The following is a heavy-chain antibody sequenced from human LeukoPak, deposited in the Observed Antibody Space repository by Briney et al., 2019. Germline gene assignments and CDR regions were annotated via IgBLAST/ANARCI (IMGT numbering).Heavy chain of an antibody. CDR3: ARYESGRHYFDY. V-gene: IGHV4-31*03. D-gene: IGHD2-8*01. CDR1: GGSISSGGYY. Sequence: SQTLSLTCTVSGGSISSGGYYWSWIRQHPGKGLEWIGYIYYSGSTYYNPSLKSRVTISVGTSKNQFSLKLSSVTAADTAVYYCARYESGRHYFDYWGQGTLVTVSS. CDR2: IYYSGST. J-gene: IGHJ4*02.